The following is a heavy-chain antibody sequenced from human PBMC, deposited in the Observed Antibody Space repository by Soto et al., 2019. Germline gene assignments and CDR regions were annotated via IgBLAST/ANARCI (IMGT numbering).Heavy chain of an antibody. D-gene: IGHD2-2*01. CDR1: GFTFSSYW. V-gene: IGHV3-74*01. CDR2: INSDGGST. J-gene: IGHJ4*02. CDR3: AKRDCSRSSCQYYFDS. Sequence: EVQLVESGGGLVQPGGSLRLSCAASGFTFSSYWMHWVRQAPGRGLVWVSRINSDGGSTTYADSVKGRFTISRDNAKNTLYLQMNSLRVEDTAVYYCAKRDCSRSSCQYYFDSWGQGTLVTVSS.